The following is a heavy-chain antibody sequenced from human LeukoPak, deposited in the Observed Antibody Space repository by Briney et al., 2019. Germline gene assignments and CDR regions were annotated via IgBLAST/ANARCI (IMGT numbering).Heavy chain of an antibody. V-gene: IGHV3-30*02. Sequence: GGSPRLSCAASGFTFSSYGMHWVRQAPGKGLEWVAFIRYDGSNKYYADSVKGRFTISRDNRKNLLHLQMNSLRPDDSAVYYCVKDLGSAITSALALDVWGQGTTVTVSS. CDR2: IRYDGSNK. D-gene: IGHD2-15*01. J-gene: IGHJ6*02. CDR1: GFTFSSYG. CDR3: VKDLGSAITSALALDV.